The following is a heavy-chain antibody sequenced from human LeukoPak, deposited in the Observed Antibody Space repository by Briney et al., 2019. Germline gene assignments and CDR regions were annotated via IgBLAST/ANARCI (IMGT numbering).Heavy chain of an antibody. CDR2: IAPNNGGT. J-gene: IGHJ4*02. CDR3: SRADRLHGGPYLIAR. V-gene: IGHV1-2*02. CDR1: GYTFTGYY. D-gene: IGHD2-21*01. Sequence: AASVKVSCKASGYTFTGYYMHWVRHAPGQGLGWMGWIAPNNGGTNYAQTFQGRGTMTRETSTTTAYMEVNWVTTAEAAVSYCSRADRLHGGPYLIARWSQGSLVT.